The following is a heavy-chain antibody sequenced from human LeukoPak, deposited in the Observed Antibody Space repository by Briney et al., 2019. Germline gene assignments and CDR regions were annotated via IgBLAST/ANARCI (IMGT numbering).Heavy chain of an antibody. CDR2: IYYSGST. V-gene: IGHV4-39*07. Sequence: PSETLSLTCTVSGGSISGSYYYWGWIRQPPGKGLEWIGSIYYSGSTYYNPSLKSRVTMSVDTSKNQFSLKLSSVTAADTAVYYCARDRCSSTSCPDSIDYWGQGTLVTVSS. CDR3: ARDRCSSTSCPDSIDY. CDR1: GGSISGSYYY. J-gene: IGHJ4*02. D-gene: IGHD2-2*01.